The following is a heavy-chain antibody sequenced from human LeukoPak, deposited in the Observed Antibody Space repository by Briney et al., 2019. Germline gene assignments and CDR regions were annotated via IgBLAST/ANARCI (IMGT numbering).Heavy chain of an antibody. Sequence: PSQTLSLTCTVSGGSISSGSYYWSWIRQPAGKGLEWIGRIYTSGSTNYNPSLKSRVTISVDTSKNQFSLKLSSVTAADTAVYYCARSLCETLWVGPSSTSCYGFDPWGQGTLVTVSS. D-gene: IGHD2-2*01. J-gene: IGHJ5*02. V-gene: IGHV4-61*02. CDR3: ARSLCETLWVGPSSTSCYGFDP. CDR1: GGSISSGSYY. CDR2: IYTSGST.